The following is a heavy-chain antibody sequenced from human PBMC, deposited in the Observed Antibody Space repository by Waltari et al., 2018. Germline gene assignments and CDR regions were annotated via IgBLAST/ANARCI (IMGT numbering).Heavy chain of an antibody. CDR2: ISYDGYNK. V-gene: IGHV3-30*03. D-gene: IGHD3-9*01. CDR1: GFIFRDHG. Sequence: QVQLVESGGGVVEPGRSLRLTCAASGFIFRDHGMHWVRQAPGKGLEWVASISYDGYNKYYGVSVKGRFTISRDNSAKTLHLQMSSLTTEDTAVYYCARDRWLQSRGYFDYWGQETQVTVSS. J-gene: IGHJ4*02. CDR3: ARDRWLQSRGYFDY.